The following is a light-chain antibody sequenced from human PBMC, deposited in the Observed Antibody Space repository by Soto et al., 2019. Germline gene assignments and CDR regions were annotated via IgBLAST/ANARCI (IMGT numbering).Light chain of an antibody. CDR2: GAS. CDR1: QSLRSS. V-gene: IGKV3-15*01. J-gene: IGKJ1*01. Sequence: VLTQSPGTLSLSPGERVTLSCRASQSLRSSLAWYQQKPGQAPRLLIYGASTRATGIPARFSGSGSGTEFTLTISSLQSEDFAVYFCQQYNIWPQTFGQGTKVDIK. CDR3: QQYNIWPQT.